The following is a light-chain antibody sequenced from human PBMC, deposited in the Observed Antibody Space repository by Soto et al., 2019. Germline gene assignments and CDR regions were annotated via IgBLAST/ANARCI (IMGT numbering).Light chain of an antibody. V-gene: IGLV1-40*01. CDR1: ISNIGAGYD. CDR3: KSYDSSLSAYV. J-gene: IGLJ1*01. CDR2: ANS. Sequence: QALRTQPPWVSGAPGQRATIACTGSISNIGAGYDVHWYQQLPGTAPKLLIFANSIRPSGVPGRFSGSKSGTSASLAITGLQADDEADYYCKSYDSSLSAYVFGTGTKVTVL.